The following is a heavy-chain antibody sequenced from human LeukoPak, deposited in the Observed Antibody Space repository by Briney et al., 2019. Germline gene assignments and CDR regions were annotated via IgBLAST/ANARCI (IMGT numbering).Heavy chain of an antibody. CDR1: GISFRSYG. V-gene: IGHV3-33*01. Sequence: GGSLRLSCAASGISFRSYGMHWVRQAPGKGLEWVTFIWYDASNKYYADSVKGRFTISRDNSKNTLYLQMNSLRAEDTAVYYCARDLWQRGYSYGYVDYWGQGTLVTVSS. CDR3: ARDLWQRGYSYGYVDY. D-gene: IGHD5-18*01. CDR2: IWYDASNK. J-gene: IGHJ4*02.